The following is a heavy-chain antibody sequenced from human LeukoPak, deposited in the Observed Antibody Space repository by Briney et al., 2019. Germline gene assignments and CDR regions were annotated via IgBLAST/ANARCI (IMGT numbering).Heavy chain of an antibody. V-gene: IGHV4-31*03. J-gene: IGHJ4*02. CDR3: ARRGYTGYEHYFDY. D-gene: IGHD5-12*01. Sequence: SRTLSLTCTVSGGSISSGDYYWSWIRQYPGKGLEWIGYINYIGSTYYNPSLQSRVTISVDTSKNQFSLKLYSVTAADTAVYYCARRGYTGYEHYFDYWGQGTLVTVSS. CDR1: GGSISSGDYY. CDR2: INYIGST.